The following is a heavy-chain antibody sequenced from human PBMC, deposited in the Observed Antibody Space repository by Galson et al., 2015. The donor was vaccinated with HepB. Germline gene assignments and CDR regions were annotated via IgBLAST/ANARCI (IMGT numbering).Heavy chain of an antibody. CDR2: IIPLFGTA. V-gene: IGHV1-69*06. D-gene: IGHD3-10*01. CDR3: ARDAARGVLFEY. Sequence: SVKVSCKASGGSFSNYGISWVRQAPGQGLEWVGHIIPLFGTANYAEKFQGRVTITADKSTSTAYMELSSLRSEDTAMYYCARDAARGVLFEYWGQGTTVTVSS. J-gene: IGHJ4*03. CDR1: GGSFSNYG.